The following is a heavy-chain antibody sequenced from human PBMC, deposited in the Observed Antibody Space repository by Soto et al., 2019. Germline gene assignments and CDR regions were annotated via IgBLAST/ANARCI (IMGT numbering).Heavy chain of an antibody. V-gene: IGHV1-69*06. D-gene: IGHD3-3*01. CDR1: GGTFSSYA. J-gene: IGHJ5*02. CDR2: IIPIFGTA. Sequence: QVQLVQSGAEVKKPGSSVKVSCKASGGTFSSYAISWVRQAPGQGLEWMGGIIPIFGTANYAQKFQGRVTITADKSTSTAYMELSSLRSEDTAVYYCARCLGIFGVVNHYNWFDPWGQGTLVTVSS. CDR3: ARCLGIFGVVNHYNWFDP.